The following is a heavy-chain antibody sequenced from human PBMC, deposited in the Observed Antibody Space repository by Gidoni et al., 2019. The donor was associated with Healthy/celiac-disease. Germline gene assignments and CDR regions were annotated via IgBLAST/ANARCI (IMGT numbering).Heavy chain of an antibody. CDR3: ARVSGYYPNFDY. V-gene: IGHV3-30-3*01. J-gene: IGHJ4*02. D-gene: IGHD3-22*01. CDR1: GFPFSSYA. CDR2: ISYDGSNK. Sequence: QVQLVESGGGVVQPGRSLRLSCAASGFPFSSYAMHWVRQAPGKGLEWVAVISYDGSNKYYADSVKGRFTISRDNSKNTLYLQMNSLRAEDTAVYYCARVSGYYPNFDYWGQGTLVTVSS.